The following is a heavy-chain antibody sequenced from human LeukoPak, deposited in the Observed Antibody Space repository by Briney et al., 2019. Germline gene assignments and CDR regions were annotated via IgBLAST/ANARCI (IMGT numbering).Heavy chain of an antibody. CDR2: IYHSGST. Sequence: PSETLSLTCAVSGGSISSSNWWSWVRQSPGKGLEWIGEIYHSGSTNYNPSLRSRVTISIDQSKNQFSLKLSSVTAADTAVYYCAKDSGGMGAPGSHVGFDFWGQGTLVTVSS. CDR1: GGSISSSNW. D-gene: IGHD6-13*01. V-gene: IGHV4-4*02. CDR3: AKDSGGMGAPGSHVGFDF. J-gene: IGHJ4*02.